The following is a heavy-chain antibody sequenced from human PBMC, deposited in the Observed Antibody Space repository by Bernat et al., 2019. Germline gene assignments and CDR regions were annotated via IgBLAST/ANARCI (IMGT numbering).Heavy chain of an antibody. Sequence: QVQLVQSGAEVKKPGSSVKVSCKASGGTFSSYAISWVRQAPGQGLEWMGGIIPIFGTANYAQKCQGSVTITADESTSTAYMERSSLRSEDTAVYYCARAQVGATKPEPVDYWGQGTLVTVSS. V-gene: IGHV1-69*01. CDR3: ARAQVGATKPEPVDY. J-gene: IGHJ4*02. D-gene: IGHD1-26*01. CDR1: GGTFSSYA. CDR2: IIPIFGTA.